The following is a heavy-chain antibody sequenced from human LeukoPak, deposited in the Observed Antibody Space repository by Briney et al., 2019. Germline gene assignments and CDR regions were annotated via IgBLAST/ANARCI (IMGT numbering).Heavy chain of an antibody. CDR3: ARGAYDSSGYYSYSFDY. Sequence: GGSLRLSCAASGFTVSSNYMSWVRQAPGKGLEWVSVIYSGGSTYYAASVKGRFSFSRDNSKNTLYLQMNSLRAEDTAVYYCARGAYDSSGYYSYSFDYWGQGTLVTVSS. V-gene: IGHV3-53*01. CDR1: GFTVSSNY. J-gene: IGHJ4*02. CDR2: IYSGGST. D-gene: IGHD3-22*01.